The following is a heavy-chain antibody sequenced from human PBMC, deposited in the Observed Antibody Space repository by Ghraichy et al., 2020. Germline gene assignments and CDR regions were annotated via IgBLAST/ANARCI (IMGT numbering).Heavy chain of an antibody. CDR2: INHDGSST. CDR3: ARDRGGPGY. Sequence: GGSLRLSCAASGFTFSGYWMHWVRQAPGMGLVWVSRINHDGSSTNYADSVKGRFTISRDNANNTLYLQMNSLRAEDTAMYYCARDRGGPGYWGQGTLVTVSS. J-gene: IGHJ4*02. V-gene: IGHV3-74*01. CDR1: GFTFSGYW.